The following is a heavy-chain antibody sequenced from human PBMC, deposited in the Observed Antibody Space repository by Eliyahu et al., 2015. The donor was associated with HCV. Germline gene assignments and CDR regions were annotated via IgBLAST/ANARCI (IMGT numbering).Heavy chain of an antibody. CDR3: ARETVAGFDY. V-gene: IGHV3-33*01. Sequence: QVQLVESGGGVVQPGRSLRLSCAASGFTFSSXGMHWVRQAPGKGLGWVAVIWYDGSNKYYADSVKGRFTISRDNSKNTLYLQMNSLRAEDTAVYYCARETVAGFDYWGQGTLVTVSS. D-gene: IGHD6-19*01. CDR2: IWYDGSNK. CDR1: GFTFSSXG. J-gene: IGHJ4*02.